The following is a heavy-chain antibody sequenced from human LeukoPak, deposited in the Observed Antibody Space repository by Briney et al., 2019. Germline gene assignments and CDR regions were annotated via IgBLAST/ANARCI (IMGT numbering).Heavy chain of an antibody. CDR2: IYYSGST. V-gene: IGHV4-39*07. J-gene: IGHJ5*02. Sequence: SETLSLTCTVSGGSISSSSYYWGWIRQPPGEGLEWIGSIYYSGSTYYNPSLKSRVTISVDTSKNQFSLNLTSVTAADTAVYYCARDSSGTLSGGGWFDPWGQGTLVTVSS. CDR1: GGSISSSSYY. D-gene: IGHD6-19*01. CDR3: ARDSSGTLSGGGWFDP.